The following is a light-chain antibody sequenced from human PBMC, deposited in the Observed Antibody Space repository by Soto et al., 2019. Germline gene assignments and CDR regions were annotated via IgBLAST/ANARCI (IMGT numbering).Light chain of an antibody. Sequence: EIVLTQSPGTLSLSPGERATLSCRASQSVSSSYLAWYQQKPGQAPRLLIYDASSRATGIPDRFSGSGSGTDFTLTISRLEPEDFAVYYCQQDGSSPWTFGQGTKVEI. CDR3: QQDGSSPWT. V-gene: IGKV3-20*01. CDR2: DAS. CDR1: QSVSSSY. J-gene: IGKJ1*01.